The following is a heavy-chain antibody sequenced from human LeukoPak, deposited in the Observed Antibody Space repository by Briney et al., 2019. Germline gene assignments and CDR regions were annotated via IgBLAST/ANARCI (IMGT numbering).Heavy chain of an antibody. CDR2: IYTTGST. V-gene: IGHV4-4*09. CDR3: ARHRARYSNTGPFDY. CDR1: GGSLRSYY. Sequence: TSETLSLTCTVSGGSLRSYYWSWIRQPPGKGLEWIGYIYTTGSTNYNPSLKSRVTISIDTSNNHLSLELSSVTAADPAVYYCARHRARYSNTGPFDYWAQGTRVTVSS. J-gene: IGHJ4*02. D-gene: IGHD5-12*01.